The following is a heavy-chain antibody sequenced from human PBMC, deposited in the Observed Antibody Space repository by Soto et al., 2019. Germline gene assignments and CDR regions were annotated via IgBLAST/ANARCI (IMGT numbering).Heavy chain of an antibody. CDR2: INSDGSTT. V-gene: IGHV3-74*01. CDR3: ARDHDEDFGYDLDYFDY. D-gene: IGHD5-12*01. CDR1: GFTFSSYW. Sequence: AGGSLRLSCAASGFTFSSYWMHWVRQAPGKGLVWVSRINSDGSTTTYADSVKGRFTISRDNAKNSLFLEMNSLRPEDTAFYYCARDHDEDFGYDLDYFDYWGQGTLVTVSS. J-gene: IGHJ4*02.